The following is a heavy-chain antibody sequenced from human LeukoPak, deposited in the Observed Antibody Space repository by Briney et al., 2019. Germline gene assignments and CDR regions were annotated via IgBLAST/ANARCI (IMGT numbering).Heavy chain of an antibody. J-gene: IGHJ6*02. V-gene: IGHV4-39*07. CDR2: IYYSGST. Sequence: PSETLSLTCTVSGGSISSSSYYWGWIRQPPGKGLEWIGSIYYSGSTYYNPSLKSRVTISVDTSKNQFSLKLSSVTAADTAVYYCARVVAFSSDRRDYYYYYGMDVWGQGTTVTVSS. CDR1: GGSISSSSYY. D-gene: IGHD6-19*01. CDR3: ARVVAFSSDRRDYYYYYGMDV.